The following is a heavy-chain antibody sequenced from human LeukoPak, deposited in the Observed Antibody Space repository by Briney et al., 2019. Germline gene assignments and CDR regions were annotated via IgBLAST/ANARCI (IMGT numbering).Heavy chain of an antibody. Sequence: SGTLSLTCAVSGGSISTNTWWSWVRQPPGKGLEWIGQTSHDGNADYTPSLKSRVTKSVDKSKNQLSLKLNSVTAADSAVYYCAKHGGRYFDSWGQGTLVTVSS. J-gene: IGHJ4*02. CDR1: GGSISTNTW. CDR3: AKHGGRYFDS. CDR2: TSHDGNA. V-gene: IGHV4-4*02. D-gene: IGHD4-23*01.